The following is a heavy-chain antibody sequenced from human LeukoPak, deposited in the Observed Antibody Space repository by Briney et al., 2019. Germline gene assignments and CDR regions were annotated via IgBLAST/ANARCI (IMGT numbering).Heavy chain of an antibody. V-gene: IGHV3-7*01. CDR3: ARAFTVTTHFDY. D-gene: IGHD4-17*01. CDR1: GSTFSNYW. J-gene: IGHJ4*02. Sequence: GGSLRLSCAASGSTFSNYWMSWVRQPPGKGLEGVANIKQDGSEKYYVDSVKGRFTISRDNAKNSLYLQMNNLSIEDTAVYYCARAFTVTTHFDYWGQGTLVTVSS. CDR2: IKQDGSEK.